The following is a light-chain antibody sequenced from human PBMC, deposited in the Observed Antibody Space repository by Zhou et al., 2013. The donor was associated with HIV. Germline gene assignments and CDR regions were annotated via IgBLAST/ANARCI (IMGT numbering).Light chain of an antibody. CDR1: QGISSY. V-gene: IGKV1-9*01. Sequence: DIQLTQSPSFLSASVGDRVTITCRASQGISSYLAWYQQKPGKAPKLLIYAASTLQSGVPSRFSGSGSGTDFTLTISSLQPEDFATYYCLQHNSYPRTFGQGTKVEIK. CDR3: LQHNSYPRT. J-gene: IGKJ1*01. CDR2: AAS.